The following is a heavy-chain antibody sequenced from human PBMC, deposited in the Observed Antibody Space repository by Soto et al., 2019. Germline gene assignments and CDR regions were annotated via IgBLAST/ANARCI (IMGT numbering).Heavy chain of an antibody. Sequence: QVQLVQSGTEVKKPGASVKVSCKASGYTFTSYGITWVRKAPGQGLEWMGWISTYNGNTKYAQKFQGRVTMTTDTSTSTVYMELRSLRSDDTAVYYCGRDHRGGNSGGRFDPWGQGTLVTVSS. V-gene: IGHV1-18*01. CDR1: GYTFTSYG. CDR2: ISTYNGNT. D-gene: IGHD2-21*02. J-gene: IGHJ5*02. CDR3: GRDHRGGNSGGRFDP.